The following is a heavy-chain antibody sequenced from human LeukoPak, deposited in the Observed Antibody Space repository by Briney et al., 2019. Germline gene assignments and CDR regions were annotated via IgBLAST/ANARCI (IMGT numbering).Heavy chain of an antibody. CDR1: GGSISGYY. CDR3: ARLITGTTTAFDI. V-gene: IGHV4-4*07. CDR2: VYTSGST. D-gene: IGHD1-7*01. Sequence: SETLSLTCSVSGGSISGYYWTWIRQPAGKGLEWIGRVYTSGSTHYNPSLKTRLTMSVDTSKNQFSLKLSSVIAADTAVYYCARLITGTTTAFDIWGQGTMVTVSS. J-gene: IGHJ3*02.